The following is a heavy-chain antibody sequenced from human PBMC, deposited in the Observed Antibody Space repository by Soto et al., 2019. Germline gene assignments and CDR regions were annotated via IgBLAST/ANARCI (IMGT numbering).Heavy chain of an antibody. D-gene: IGHD2-15*01. J-gene: IGHJ5*02. V-gene: IGHV4-30-2*01. CDR1: GGSISSGGYS. CDR2: IYHSGST. Sequence: QLQLQESGSGLVKPSQTLSLTCAVSGGSISSGGYSWSWIRQPPGKGLEWIGYIYHSGSTYYNPSLKSQVTISVDRSKDQFSLRLSSVTAADTAVYYCAKGYCSGDSCYLNWFDPWGQGTLVTVSS. CDR3: AKGYCSGDSCYLNWFDP.